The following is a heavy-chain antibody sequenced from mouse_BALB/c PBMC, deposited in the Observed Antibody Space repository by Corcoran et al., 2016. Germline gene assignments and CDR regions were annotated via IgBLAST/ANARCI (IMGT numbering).Heavy chain of an antibody. D-gene: IGHD1-3*01. V-gene: IGHV9-1*02. J-gene: IGHJ4*01. Sequence: QIQLVQSGPELKKPGETVKISCKASGYTFTKYGMNWVKQAPGKGLKWMGWINTYTGEPTYADDFKGRFAFSLETSASTAYLQINNLKNEDMATYFCASRGYKNAMDYWGQGTSVTVSS. CDR1: GYTFTKYG. CDR2: INTYTGEP. CDR3: ASRGYKNAMDY.